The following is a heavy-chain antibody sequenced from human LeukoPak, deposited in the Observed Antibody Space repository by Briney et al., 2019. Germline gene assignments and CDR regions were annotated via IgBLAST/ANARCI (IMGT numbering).Heavy chain of an antibody. CDR2: FSGSGGST. CDR3: AKMGDIVVVPAAVLDY. V-gene: IGHV3-23*01. J-gene: IGHJ4*02. CDR1: ESTFTTNP. Sequence: GGSLKLSFQAPESTFTTNPISWSRKAQGKGLNGVSAFSGSGGSTYYADSVKGRFTISRDNSKNTLYLQMNSLRAEDTAVYYCAKMGDIVVVPAAVLDYWGQGTLVTVSS. D-gene: IGHD2-2*01.